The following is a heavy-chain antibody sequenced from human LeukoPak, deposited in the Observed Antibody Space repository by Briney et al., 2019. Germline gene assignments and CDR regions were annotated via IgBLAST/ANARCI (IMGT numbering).Heavy chain of an antibody. CDR3: ARAQISMFSSGQYLDV. D-gene: IGHD1-14*01. J-gene: IGHJ3*01. V-gene: IGHV3-30*04. Sequence: GGSLRLSCVASGFSFREYPIHWVRQAPGKGLEWVGVISNDGTNEYDAEFVKGRFTMSRDNFKNTVFLDMKNLRTEDTAVYYCARAQISMFSSGQYLDVWGQGTLVTVSS. CDR1: GFSFREYP. CDR2: ISNDGTNE.